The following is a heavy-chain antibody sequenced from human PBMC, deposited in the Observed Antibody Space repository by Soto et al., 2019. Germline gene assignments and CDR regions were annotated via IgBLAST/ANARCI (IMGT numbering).Heavy chain of an antibody. J-gene: IGHJ6*02. CDR2: ISGSSDTI. D-gene: IGHD6-13*01. Sequence: GGSLRLSCAASGFTLSSYNRNWVRQAPGKGLEWVSYISGSSDTIYYADSVKGRFTIPRDNAKNSLYLQMDSLRDEDTAVYYCARDHGGSTWFVGIYYYFGVDVWGQGTTVTVSS. CDR3: ARDHGGSTWFVGIYYYFGVDV. V-gene: IGHV3-48*02. CDR1: GFTLSSYN.